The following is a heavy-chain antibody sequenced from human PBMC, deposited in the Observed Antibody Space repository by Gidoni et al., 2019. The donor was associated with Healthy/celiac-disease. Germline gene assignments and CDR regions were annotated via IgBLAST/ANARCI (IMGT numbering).Heavy chain of an antibody. CDR3: ARVGSSWYMVTNNWFDP. J-gene: IGHJ5*02. CDR2: IYHSGST. V-gene: IGHV4-4*02. D-gene: IGHD6-13*01. Sequence: QVQLQESGPGLVKPSGTLSLTCAVSGGSISSSNWWSWVRQPPGKGLEWIGEIYHSGSTNYNPSLKSRVTISVDKSKNQFSLKLSSVTAADTAVYYCARVGSSWYMVTNNWFDPWGQGTLVTVSS. CDR1: GGSISSSNW.